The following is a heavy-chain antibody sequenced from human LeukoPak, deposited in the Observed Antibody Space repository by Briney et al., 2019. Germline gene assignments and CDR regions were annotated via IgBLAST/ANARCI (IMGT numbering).Heavy chain of an antibody. J-gene: IGHJ6*03. CDR1: GFTFNNYW. Sequence: GGSLRLSCAASGFTFNNYWMHWVRQAPGRGLVWVSRINTDGRSTSYADSVKGRFTISRDNAKNTLCLQMNSLRAEDTAVYYCAREPYSRSSMDVWGKGTTVTVSS. CDR3: AREPYSRSSMDV. V-gene: IGHV3-74*01. D-gene: IGHD5-12*01. CDR2: INTDGRST.